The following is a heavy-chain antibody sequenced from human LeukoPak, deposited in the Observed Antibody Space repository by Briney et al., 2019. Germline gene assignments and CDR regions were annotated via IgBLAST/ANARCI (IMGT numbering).Heavy chain of an antibody. CDR3: AKNLAAASGDAFDI. CDR2: IYSGGST. V-gene: IGHV3-53*01. Sequence: PGGSLRLSCAASGFTVSSNYMSWVRQAPGKGLEWVSVIYSGGSTYYADSVKGRFTISRDNSKNTLYLQMNSLRAEDTAVYYCAKNLAAASGDAFDIWGQGTMVTVSS. J-gene: IGHJ3*02. D-gene: IGHD6-13*01. CDR1: GFTVSSNY.